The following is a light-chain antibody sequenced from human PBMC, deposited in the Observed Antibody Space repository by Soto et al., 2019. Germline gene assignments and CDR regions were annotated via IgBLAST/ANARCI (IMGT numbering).Light chain of an antibody. CDR1: QSVSSSY. CDR2: GAS. CDR3: QQHGSSPGT. Sequence: EIVLTQSPGTLSLSPGERATLSCRASQSVSSSYLAWYQQKPGQAPRLLIYGASSRATGIPDRFSGNGSGTDFTLTISRLEPEDFAVYYCQQHGSSPGTFGQGTKVEIK. J-gene: IGKJ1*01. V-gene: IGKV3-20*01.